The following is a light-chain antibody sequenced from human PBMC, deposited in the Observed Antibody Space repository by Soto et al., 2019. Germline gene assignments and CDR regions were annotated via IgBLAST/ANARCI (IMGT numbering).Light chain of an antibody. CDR3: QQYGRT. Sequence: DIVLTQSPGTLSLSPWEIATLSCRASQSVNSNYLAWYQQKPGQAPRLLIFGASTRATGISDRFRGSGSGTDFTLTINRLEPEDFAVYYCQQYGRTFGQGTKLEIK. V-gene: IGKV3-20*01. J-gene: IGKJ2*01. CDR2: GAS. CDR1: QSVNSNY.